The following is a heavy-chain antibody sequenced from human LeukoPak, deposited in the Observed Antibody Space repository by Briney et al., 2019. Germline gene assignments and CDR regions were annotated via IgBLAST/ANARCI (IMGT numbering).Heavy chain of an antibody. Sequence: ASVKVSCKASGYTFTGYYMHWVRQAPGQGLEWMGWINPNSGGTNYAQKFQGRVTKTRDTSISTAYMELSRLRSDDTAVYYCARAITYYGSGSYYNCWFDPWGQGTLVTVSS. CDR1: GYTFTGYY. D-gene: IGHD3-10*01. CDR2: INPNSGGT. J-gene: IGHJ5*02. CDR3: ARAITYYGSGSYYNCWFDP. V-gene: IGHV1-2*02.